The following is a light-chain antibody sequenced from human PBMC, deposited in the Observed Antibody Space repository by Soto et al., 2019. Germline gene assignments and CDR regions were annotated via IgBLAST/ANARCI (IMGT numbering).Light chain of an antibody. Sequence: QSVLTQPPSASGTPGKRVTISCSGSSSNIGRNVVNWYQQLPQTAPKFLIYSNNQRPSGVPDRFSASKSGTSASLAISGLQSEDEADYYCATWDASLSGWVFGGGTKLTVL. CDR1: SSNIGRNV. J-gene: IGLJ3*02. CDR2: SNN. CDR3: ATWDASLSGWV. V-gene: IGLV1-44*01.